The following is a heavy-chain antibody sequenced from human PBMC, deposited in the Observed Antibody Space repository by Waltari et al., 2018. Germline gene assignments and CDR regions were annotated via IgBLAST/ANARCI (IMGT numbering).Heavy chain of an antibody. D-gene: IGHD2-15*01. CDR2: SNPSSGGT. J-gene: IGHJ5*02. CDR3: ARNQGYCSGGSCRAVWFDP. Sequence: QVQLVQSGAEVKKPGASVKVSCKASGYTFTGYYMHWVRQAPGQGLEWMGWSNPSSGGTNDAQKFQGRVTMTRDTSISTAYMGLSRLRSDDTAVYYCARNQGYCSGGSCRAVWFDPWGQGTLVTVSS. V-gene: IGHV1-2*02. CDR1: GYTFTGYY.